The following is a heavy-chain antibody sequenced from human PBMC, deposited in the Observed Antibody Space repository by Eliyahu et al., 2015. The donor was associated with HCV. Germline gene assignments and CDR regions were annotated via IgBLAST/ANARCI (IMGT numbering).Heavy chain of an antibody. CDR2: IYTSWGP. Sequence: QVQLQESGPGLVKPSQTLSLTCTVSGGSISSGSYYWSWIRQPAGKGLEWLGRIYTSWGPHHNPSLKGRVTISVDTSKNQFSLKLSSVTAADTAVYYCAREVATGINWFDPWGQGTLVTVSS. V-gene: IGHV4-61*02. CDR1: GGSISSGSYY. D-gene: IGHD6-13*01. CDR3: AREVATGINWFDP. J-gene: IGHJ5*02.